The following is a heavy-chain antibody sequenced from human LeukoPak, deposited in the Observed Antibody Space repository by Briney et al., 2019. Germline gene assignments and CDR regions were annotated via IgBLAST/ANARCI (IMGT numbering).Heavy chain of an antibody. CDR1: GGSISSGSYY. CDR2: IYTSGST. Sequence: SETLSLTCTVSGGSISSGSYYWSWIRQPAGKGLEWIGRIYTSGSTNYNPSLKSRVTISVDTSKNQFSLKLSSVTAADTAVYYCARRPRPRPFDYWGQGTLVTVSS. V-gene: IGHV4-61*02. J-gene: IGHJ4*02. CDR3: ARRPRPRPFDY.